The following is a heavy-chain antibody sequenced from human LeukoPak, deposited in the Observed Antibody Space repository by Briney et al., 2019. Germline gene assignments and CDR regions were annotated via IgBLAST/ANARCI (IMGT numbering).Heavy chain of an antibody. CDR3: TRVKARTVTTGPFDY. CDR2: IRSKAYGGTT. V-gene: IGHV3-49*03. Sequence: SLRLSCTASGFTFGDYAMSWFRQAPGKGLEWVGFIRSKAYGGTTEYAASVKGRFTISRDDSKSIAYLQMNSLKTEDTAVYYCTRVKARTVTTGPFDYWGQGTLVTVSS. D-gene: IGHD4-17*01. CDR1: GFTFGDYA. J-gene: IGHJ4*02.